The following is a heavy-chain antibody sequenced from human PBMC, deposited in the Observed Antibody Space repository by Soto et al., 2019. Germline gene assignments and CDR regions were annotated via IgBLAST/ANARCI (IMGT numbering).Heavy chain of an antibody. CDR2: ISGYNGNT. J-gene: IGHJ4*02. CDR3: AREGPRSVN. CDR1: GYTFTSYY. Sequence: QVQLVQSGAEVKKTGASVTVSCKASGYTFTSYYISWVLQAPGQGLELMGWISGYNGNTNYAQKRQGRVTMTTDTATSTDYMELMSLSSDDEDVYCFAREGPRSVNSGQRNLVTGSS. D-gene: IGHD6-25*01. V-gene: IGHV1-18*01.